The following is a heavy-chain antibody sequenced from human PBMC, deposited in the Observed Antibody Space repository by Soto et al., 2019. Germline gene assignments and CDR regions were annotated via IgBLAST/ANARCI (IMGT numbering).Heavy chain of an antibody. CDR3: AKGSGNGDRYYYYGMDV. D-gene: IGHD4-4*01. CDR1: GFTFSSYG. V-gene: IGHV3-30*18. Sequence: QVQLVESGGGVVQPGRSLRLSCAASGFTFSSYGMHWVRQAPGKGLEWVAVISYDGSNKDYADSVKGRFTISRDNSKNTLYLQMNSLRAEDTAVYYCAKGSGNGDRYYYYGMDVWGQGTTVTVPS. CDR2: ISYDGSNK. J-gene: IGHJ6*02.